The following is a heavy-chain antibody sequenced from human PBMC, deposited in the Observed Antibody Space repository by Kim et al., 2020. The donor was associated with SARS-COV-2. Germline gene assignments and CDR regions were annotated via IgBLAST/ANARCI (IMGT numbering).Heavy chain of an antibody. CDR2: ISGSGDST. Sequence: GGSLRLSCAASGFTFSSYAMSWVRQAPGKGLEWVSLISGSGDSTYYADPVKGRSTTSRDNPKNTVYLQMNSPRAEDTAIYYCAKDLLDLNYDFWSGTLETWGQGTLVTVSS. D-gene: IGHD3-3*01. J-gene: IGHJ5*02. V-gene: IGHV3-23*01. CDR1: GFTFSSYA. CDR3: AKDLLDLNYDFWSGTLET.